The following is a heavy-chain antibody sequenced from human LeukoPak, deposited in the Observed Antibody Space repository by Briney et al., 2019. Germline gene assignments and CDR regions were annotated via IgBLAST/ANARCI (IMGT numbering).Heavy chain of an antibody. CDR2: IYHSGST. Sequence: SETLSHTCAVSGYSISSGYYWGWIRQPPGQGLEWIGSIYHSGSTYYNPSLKSRVTISVDTSKNQFSLKLSSVTAADTAVYYCAMIVVVPAAIPYWYFDLWGRGTLVTVSS. CDR1: GYSISSGYY. D-gene: IGHD2-2*01. J-gene: IGHJ2*01. CDR3: AMIVVVPAAIPYWYFDL. V-gene: IGHV4-38-2*01.